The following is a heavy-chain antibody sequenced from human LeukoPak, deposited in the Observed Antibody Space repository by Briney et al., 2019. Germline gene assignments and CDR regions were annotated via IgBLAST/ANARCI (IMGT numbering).Heavy chain of an antibody. J-gene: IGHJ1*01. V-gene: IGHV3-48*04. CDR3: ARSLSGYDPLSAF. CDR2: MTATSNTF. CDR1: GFTFSSYS. D-gene: IGHD5-12*01. Sequence: SGGSLRLSCEVSGFTFSSYSMTWVRQVPGKGLEWIAYMTATSNTFYYADSVKGRFTISRDNARNSLFLQMNSLTVEDTAVYYCARSLSGYDPLSAFWGQGTLLTVSS.